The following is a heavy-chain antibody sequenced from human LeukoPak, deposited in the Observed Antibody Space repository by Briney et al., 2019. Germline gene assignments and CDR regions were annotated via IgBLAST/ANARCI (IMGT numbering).Heavy chain of an antibody. CDR2: IDPSDSYT. CDR1: GYSFTSYW. Sequence: GESLKISCKGSGYSFTSYWISWVRQMPGKGLEWMGRIDPSDSYTDYSPSFQGHVTISADESISTAYLQWSSLKTSDTAMYYCARHRYDYVWGNYPITFDYWGQGTLVTVSS. V-gene: IGHV5-10-1*01. D-gene: IGHD3-16*02. CDR3: ARHRYDYVWGNYPITFDY. J-gene: IGHJ4*02.